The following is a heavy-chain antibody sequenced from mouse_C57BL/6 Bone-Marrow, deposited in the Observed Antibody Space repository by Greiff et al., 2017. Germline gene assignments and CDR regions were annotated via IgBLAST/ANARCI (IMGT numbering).Heavy chain of an antibody. Sequence: QVQLQQPGAELVKPGASVKLSCKASGYTFTSYWMQWVKQRPGQGLEWIGEIDPSDSYTNYNQKFKGKATLTVDTSSSTAYMQLSSLTSEDSAVYDCARVAWFLRPEFAYWGQGTLVTVSA. CDR2: IDPSDSYT. D-gene: IGHD2-2*01. J-gene: IGHJ3*01. CDR3: ARVAWFLRPEFAY. V-gene: IGHV1-50*01. CDR1: GYTFTSYW.